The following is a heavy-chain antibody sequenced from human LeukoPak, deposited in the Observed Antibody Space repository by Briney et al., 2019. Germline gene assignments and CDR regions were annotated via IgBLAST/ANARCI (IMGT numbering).Heavy chain of an antibody. Sequence: SETLSLTCTVSGGSISSSSYYWGWIRQPPGKGLEWIGSIYYSGSTYYNPSLKSRDTISVDTSKNQFSLKLSSVTAADTAVYYCARHKYDFWSGYYLYYFDYWGQGTLVTVSS. CDR1: GGSISSSSYY. V-gene: IGHV4-39*01. D-gene: IGHD3-3*01. CDR3: ARHKYDFWSGYYLYYFDY. J-gene: IGHJ4*02. CDR2: IYYSGST.